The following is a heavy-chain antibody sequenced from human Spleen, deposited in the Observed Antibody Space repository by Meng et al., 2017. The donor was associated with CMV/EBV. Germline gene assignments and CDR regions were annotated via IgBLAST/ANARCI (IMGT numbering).Heavy chain of an antibody. CDR2: INHSGST. CDR1: GGSFSGYY. V-gene: IGHV4-34*01. CDR3: ARGTLDPYYFDY. D-gene: IGHD1-1*01. Sequence: QVQLQQWGAGLLKPSETLSLTCAVYGGSFSGYYWSWIRQPPGKGLEWIGEINHSGSTNYNPSLKSRVTISVDTSKNQFSLKLSSVTAADTAVYYCARGTLDPYYFDYWGQGTLVTVFS. J-gene: IGHJ4*02.